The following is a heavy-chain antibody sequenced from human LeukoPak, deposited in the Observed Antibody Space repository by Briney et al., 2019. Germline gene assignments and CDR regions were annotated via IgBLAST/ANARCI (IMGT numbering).Heavy chain of an antibody. Sequence: ASQTLSLTCTVSGGSVSSGGYYWSWIRQHPGKGLEWIGHIYYSGTTYYNPSLKSRVTISVDTSKNQFSLKLSSVTAADTAVYYCARDLGIAVAGTRSYYYYGMDVWGQGTTVTVSS. CDR3: ARDLGIAVAGTRSYYYYGMDV. CDR1: GGSVSSGGYY. J-gene: IGHJ6*02. CDR2: IYYSGTT. V-gene: IGHV4-31*03. D-gene: IGHD6-19*01.